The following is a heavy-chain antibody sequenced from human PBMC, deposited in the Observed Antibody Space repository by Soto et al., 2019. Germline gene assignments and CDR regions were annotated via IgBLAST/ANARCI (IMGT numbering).Heavy chain of an antibody. D-gene: IGHD3-3*01. J-gene: IGHJ6*02. V-gene: IGHV1-8*01. CDR3: ARGGSNYYDFWSGYYSHVTYYYYYGMDV. CDR2: TNPNSGNT. CDR1: GSTFTSYD. Sequence: ASVKVSCKASGSTFTSYDINWVRQATGQGLEWMGWTNPNSGNTGYAQKFQGRVTITRNTSISTAYMELSSLRSEDTAVYYCARGGSNYYDFWSGYYSHVTYYYYYGMDVWGQGTTVTASS.